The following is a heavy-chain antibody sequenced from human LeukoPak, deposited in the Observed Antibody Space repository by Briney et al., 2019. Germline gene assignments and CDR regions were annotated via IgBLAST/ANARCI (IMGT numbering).Heavy chain of an antibody. Sequence: GSLRLSCAASGFTFSSYSMNWVRQAPGKGLEWVSCISSSSSTIYYADSVKGRFTISRDNAKNSLYLQMNSLRAEDTAVYYCAKGGASATRYVDYWGQGTLVTVSS. V-gene: IGHV3-48*01. CDR3: AKGGASATRYVDY. J-gene: IGHJ4*02. D-gene: IGHD4-17*01. CDR1: GFTFSSYS. CDR2: ISSSSSTI.